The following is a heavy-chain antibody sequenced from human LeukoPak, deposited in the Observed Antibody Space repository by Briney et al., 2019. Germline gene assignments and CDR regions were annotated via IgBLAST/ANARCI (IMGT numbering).Heavy chain of an antibody. CDR3: ARTYSGWYVDY. Sequence: AAVKVSCKASGYTFTSYGISWVRQAPGQGLEWMGWISSYNVNTNYAQKLQGRVTMTTDTSTSTAYMELRSLRSDDTAVYYCARTYSGWYVDYWGQGTLVTVSS. CDR1: GYTFTSYG. V-gene: IGHV1-18*01. J-gene: IGHJ4*02. CDR2: ISSYNVNT. D-gene: IGHD6-19*01.